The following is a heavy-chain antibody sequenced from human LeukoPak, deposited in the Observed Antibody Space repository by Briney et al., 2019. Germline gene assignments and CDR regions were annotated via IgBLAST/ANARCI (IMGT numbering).Heavy chain of an antibody. V-gene: IGHV4-34*01. CDR3: ARGRPPGIAARDLDY. D-gene: IGHD6-6*01. J-gene: IGHJ4*02. CDR1: GGSISSYY. Sequence: SETLSLTCTVSGGSISSYYWSWIRQPPGKGLEWIGEINHSGSTNYNPSLKSRVTISVDTSKNQFSLKLSSVTAADTAVYYCARGRPPGIAARDLDYWGQGTLVTVSS. CDR2: INHSGST.